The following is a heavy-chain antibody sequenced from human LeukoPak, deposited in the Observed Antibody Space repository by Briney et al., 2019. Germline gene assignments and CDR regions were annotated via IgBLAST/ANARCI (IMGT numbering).Heavy chain of an antibody. V-gene: IGHV1-8*01. CDR2: MNPNSGNT. CDR1: GYTFTSYD. CDR3: ARDFSGEWEQVTGWWLDP. Sequence: ASVKVSCKASGYTFTSYDINWVRQATGQGLEWMGWMNPNSGNTGYAQKFQGRVAMTRNTSITTVYMELSDLRPDDTAVYYCARDFSGEWEQVTGWWLDPWGQGTLVIVSS. D-gene: IGHD3-16*01. J-gene: IGHJ5*02.